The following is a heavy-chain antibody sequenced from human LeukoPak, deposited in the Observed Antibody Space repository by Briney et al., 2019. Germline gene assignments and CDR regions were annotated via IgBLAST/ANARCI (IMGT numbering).Heavy chain of an antibody. CDR1: DGSISSSSYY. Sequence: SETLSLTCTVSDGSISSSSYYWGWIRQPPGKGLEWIGSIYYSGSTYYNPSLKSRVTISVDTSKNQFSLKLSSVTAADTAVYYCARDAYYYGSGSYYKAGMDVWGQGTTVTVSS. CDR2: IYYSGST. CDR3: ARDAYYYGSGSYYKAGMDV. D-gene: IGHD3-10*01. V-gene: IGHV4-39*07. J-gene: IGHJ6*02.